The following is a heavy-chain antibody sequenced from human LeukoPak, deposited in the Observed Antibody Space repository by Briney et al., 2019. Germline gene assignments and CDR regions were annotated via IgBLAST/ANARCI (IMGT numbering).Heavy chain of an antibody. D-gene: IGHD2-21*02. V-gene: IGHV3-74*01. Sequence: PGGSLRLSYAASGFTFSNYWMHWVRQAPGEALMWVSRIKSDGSSTTYADSVKGRFTISRDNAKNTLYLQMNSLRAEDTAVYYCSRDSLSSCGGDCYSGLDVWGQGTTVTVSS. CDR3: SRDSLSSCGGDCYSGLDV. CDR2: IKSDGSST. J-gene: IGHJ6*02. CDR1: GFTFSNYW.